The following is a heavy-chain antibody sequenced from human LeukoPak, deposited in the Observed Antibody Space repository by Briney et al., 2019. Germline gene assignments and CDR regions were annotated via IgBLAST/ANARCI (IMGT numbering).Heavy chain of an antibody. J-gene: IGHJ4*02. CDR3: ANVGDRGYNYYYAFDY. CDR2: ISGSGGTT. Sequence: GGSLRLSCAASGFTFSTYAMSWVRQTPGKWREWVSAISGSGGTTYYADSVKGRFTISRDNSKNTLYLQMNSLRAEDTAVYFCANVGDRGYNYYYAFDYWGQGTLVTVSS. D-gene: IGHD5-18*01. V-gene: IGHV3-23*01. CDR1: GFTFSTYA.